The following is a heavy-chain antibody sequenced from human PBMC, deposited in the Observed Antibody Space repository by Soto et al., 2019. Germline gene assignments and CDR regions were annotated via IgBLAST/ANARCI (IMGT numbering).Heavy chain of an antibody. Sequence: GGSLRLSCAASGFTFSSYAMHWVRQAPGKGLEWVAVISYDGSNKYYADSVKGRFTISRDNSKNTLYLQMNSLRAEDTAVYCCARAGIAHTKTNFDYWGQGTLVTVSS. V-gene: IGHV3-30*04. J-gene: IGHJ4*02. CDR3: ARAGIAHTKTNFDY. D-gene: IGHD3-10*01. CDR1: GFTFSSYA. CDR2: ISYDGSNK.